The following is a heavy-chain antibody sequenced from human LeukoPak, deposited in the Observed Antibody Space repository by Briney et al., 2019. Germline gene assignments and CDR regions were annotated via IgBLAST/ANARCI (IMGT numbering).Heavy chain of an antibody. CDR1: GDSISSCY. D-gene: IGHD4-17*01. CDR2: INYSGNT. J-gene: IGHJ4*02. CDR3: AREGRQDYVYFDC. V-gene: IGHV4-59*01. Sequence: SETLSLTCTVSGDSISSCYWSWIRQPPGKGLEWMGYINYSGNTNYNPSLKSRVTISVDTSKNQFSLRLTSVTAADTAVYYCAREGRQDYVYFDCWGKGTLVTVSS.